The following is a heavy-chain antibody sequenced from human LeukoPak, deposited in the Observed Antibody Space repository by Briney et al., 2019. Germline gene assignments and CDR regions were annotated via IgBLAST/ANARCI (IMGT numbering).Heavy chain of an antibody. D-gene: IGHD3-10*01. J-gene: IGHJ6*02. CDR1: GFTFSSYA. V-gene: IGHV3-23*01. CDR2: ISGSGGST. Sequence: GGSLRLSCAASGFTFSSYAMSWVRQAPGKGLEWVSAISGSGGSTYYADSVKGRFTISRDNFKNTLYLQMNSLRAEDTAVYYCAKDGSGSGTIYYYYGMDVWGQGTTVTVSS. CDR3: AKDGSGSGTIYYYYGMDV.